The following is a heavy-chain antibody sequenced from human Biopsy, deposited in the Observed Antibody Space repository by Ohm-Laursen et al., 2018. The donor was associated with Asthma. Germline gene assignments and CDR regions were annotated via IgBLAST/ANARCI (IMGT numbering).Heavy chain of an antibody. Sequence: SLRLSCSASGFSFNSYVMHWVRQAPGKGLEWVAVIWYDGSNKYYADSVKGRFTISRDNSKNTLYLQMNSLRAEDTAVYYCARKARHGDYDFDYWGQGTLVTVSS. D-gene: IGHD4-17*01. J-gene: IGHJ4*02. V-gene: IGHV3-33*08. CDR3: ARKARHGDYDFDY. CDR1: GFSFNSYV. CDR2: IWYDGSNK.